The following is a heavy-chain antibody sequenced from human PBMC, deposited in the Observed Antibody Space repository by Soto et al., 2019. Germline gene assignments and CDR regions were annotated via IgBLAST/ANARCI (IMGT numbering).Heavy chain of an antibody. CDR2: INPSGGST. CDR3: ARENRQQLVFDY. Sequence: ASVKVSCKASGYTFASYYRHWVRQAPGQGLEWMGIINPSGGSTSYAQKFQGRVTMTRDTSTSTVYMELSSLRSEDTAVYYCARENRQQLVFDYWGQGTLVTVSS. CDR1: GYTFASYY. V-gene: IGHV1-46*01. D-gene: IGHD6-13*01. J-gene: IGHJ4*02.